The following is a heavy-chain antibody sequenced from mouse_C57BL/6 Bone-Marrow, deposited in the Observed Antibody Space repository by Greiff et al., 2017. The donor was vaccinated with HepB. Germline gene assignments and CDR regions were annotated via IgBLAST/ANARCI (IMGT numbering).Heavy chain of an antibody. J-gene: IGHJ2*01. V-gene: IGHV5-15*04. CDR1: GFTFSDYG. Sequence: EVKVEESGGGLVQPGGSLKLSCAASGFTFSDYGMAWVRQAPRKGPEWVAFISNLAYSIYYADTVTGRFTISRENAKNTLYLEMSSLRSEDTAMYYCARHRAGKGLDYWGQGTTLTVSS. CDR3: ARHRAGKGLDY. CDR2: ISNLAYSI. D-gene: IGHD3-3*01.